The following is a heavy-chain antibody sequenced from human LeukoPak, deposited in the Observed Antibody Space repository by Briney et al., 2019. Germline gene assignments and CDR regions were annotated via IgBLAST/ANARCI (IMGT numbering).Heavy chain of an antibody. CDR3: ARQVVTAIPDWFDP. CDR1: GGSISSSSYY. V-gene: IGHV4-39*01. Sequence: SETLPLTCTVSGGSISSSSYYWGWIRQPPGKGLEWIGSIYYSGSTYYNPSLKSRVTISVDTSKNQFSLKLSSVTAADTAVYYCARQVVTAIPDWFDPWGQGTLVTVSS. CDR2: IYYSGST. D-gene: IGHD2-21*02. J-gene: IGHJ5*02.